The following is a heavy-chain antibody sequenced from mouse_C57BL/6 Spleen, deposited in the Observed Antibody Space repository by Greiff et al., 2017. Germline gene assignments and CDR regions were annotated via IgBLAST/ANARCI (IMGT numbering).Heavy chain of an antibody. CDR1: GYTFTSYW. CDR3: ARGRLYFDY. J-gene: IGHJ2*01. Sequence: QVQLKQPGAELVRPGSSVKLSCKASGYTFTSYWMDWVKQRPGQGLEWIGNIYPTDSETHYNQKFKDKATLTVDKSSSTAYMQLSSLTSEDSAVYYCARGRLYFDYWGQGTTLTVSS. V-gene: IGHV1-61*01. CDR2: IYPTDSET.